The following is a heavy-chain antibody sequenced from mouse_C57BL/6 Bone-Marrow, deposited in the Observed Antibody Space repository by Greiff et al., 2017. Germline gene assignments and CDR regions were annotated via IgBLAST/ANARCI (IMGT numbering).Heavy chain of an antibody. CDR2: IYPGDGDT. CDR1: GYAFSSSW. Sequence: QVQLQQSGPELVKPGASVQISCKASGYAFSSSWMTWVKQRPGKGLEWIGRIYPGDGDTNYNGKFKGTATLTADKSSSTAYMQLSSLTSEDSAVYFCARSRKAMDYWGQGTSVTVSS. J-gene: IGHJ4*01. V-gene: IGHV1-82*01. CDR3: ARSRKAMDY.